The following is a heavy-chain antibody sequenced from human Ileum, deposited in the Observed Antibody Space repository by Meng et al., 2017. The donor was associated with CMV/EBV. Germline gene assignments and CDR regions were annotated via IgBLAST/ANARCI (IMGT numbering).Heavy chain of an antibody. Sequence: GGSLRLSCAASGFTFSTFAMGWVRQAPGKGLECVSSIYSGGGATHYPDSVKGRFTISRDTSENTLHLQMSSLRVDDTALYYCAKGVTSGSTYRAFDILGQGINVVVSS. V-gene: IGHV3-23*03. J-gene: IGHJ3*02. D-gene: IGHD3-22*01. CDR2: IYSGGGAT. CDR1: GFTFSTFA. CDR3: AKGVTSGSTYRAFDI.